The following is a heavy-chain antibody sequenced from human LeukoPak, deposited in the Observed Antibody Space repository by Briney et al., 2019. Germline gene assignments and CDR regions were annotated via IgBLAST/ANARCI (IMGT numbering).Heavy chain of an antibody. CDR3: AGSLGYCTSNVCYLKY. CDR1: GYTFTGYY. J-gene: IGHJ4*02. Sequence: ASVKVSCKASGYTFTGYYMHWVRQAPGQGLEWMGWISSYNGNTNYAQKLQGRVTMTTDTSTSTAYMELRSLRSDDTAVYYCAGSLGYCTSNVCYLKYWGQGTLVTVFS. D-gene: IGHD2-8*01. CDR2: ISSYNGNT. V-gene: IGHV1-18*04.